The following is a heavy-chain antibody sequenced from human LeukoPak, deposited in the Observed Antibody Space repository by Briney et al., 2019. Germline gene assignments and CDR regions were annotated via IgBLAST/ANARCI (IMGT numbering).Heavy chain of an antibody. CDR2: IYYSGST. CDR1: GGSISSYY. V-gene: IGHV4-59*01. J-gene: IGHJ4*02. Sequence: SETLSLTRTVSGGSISSYYWSWIRQPPGKGLEWIGYIYYSGSTNYNPSLKSRVTISVDTSKNQFSLKLSSVTAADTAVYYCARDYDGYNSFFDYWGQGTLVTVSS. D-gene: IGHD5-24*01. CDR3: ARDYDGYNSFFDY.